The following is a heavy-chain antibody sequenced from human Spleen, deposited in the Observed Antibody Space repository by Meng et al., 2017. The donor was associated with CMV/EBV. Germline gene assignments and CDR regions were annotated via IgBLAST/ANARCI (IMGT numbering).Heavy chain of an antibody. CDR2: INPNNGDT. J-gene: IGHJ4*02. Sequence: ASVKVSCKASGYIFTGYYMHWVRQAPGHGLEWMGWINPNNGDTYSAQRFQGRLTMTSDTSISTAYMELRRLTSDDTAVYYCSRKRGAGGDDDYWGQGTLVTVSS. CDR1: GYIFTGYY. D-gene: IGHD1-26*01. V-gene: IGHV1-2*02. CDR3: SRKRGAGGDDDY.